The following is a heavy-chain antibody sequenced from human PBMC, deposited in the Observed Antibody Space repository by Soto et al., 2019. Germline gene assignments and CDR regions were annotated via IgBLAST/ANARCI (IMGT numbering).Heavy chain of an antibody. CDR1: GYTFTSYG. CDR2: NSAYNGNT. Sequence: ASVKVSCKASGYTFTSYGISWVRQAPGQGLEWMGRNSAYNGNTNYAQKLQGRVTMTTDTSTSTAYLELRSLRSDDTAVYYCAREVLGDYIWGSYRLGPIDYWGQGTLVTVSS. V-gene: IGHV1-18*01. CDR3: AREVLGDYIWGSYRLGPIDY. D-gene: IGHD3-16*02. J-gene: IGHJ4*02.